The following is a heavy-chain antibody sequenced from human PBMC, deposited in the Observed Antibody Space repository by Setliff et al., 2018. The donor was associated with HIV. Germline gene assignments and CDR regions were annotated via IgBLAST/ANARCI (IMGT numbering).Heavy chain of an antibody. J-gene: IGHJ4*02. V-gene: IGHV4-59*12. D-gene: IGHD3-10*01. Sequence: SETLSLTCTVSGDGISSWQWSWIRQPPGKALEWIGYAYYSGSTNYNPSLKSRVTISIDTSKNQFSLKLSSVTATDTAVYYCARDAGPHYGSGPPLEYWGQGIQVTVSS. CDR2: AYYSGST. CDR1: GDGISSWQ. CDR3: ARDAGPHYGSGPPLEY.